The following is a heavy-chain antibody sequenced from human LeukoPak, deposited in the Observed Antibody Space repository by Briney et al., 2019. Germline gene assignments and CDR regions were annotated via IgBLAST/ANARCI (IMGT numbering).Heavy chain of an antibody. J-gene: IGHJ6*02. CDR3: AREGYGLVVGMDV. V-gene: IGHV3-48*03. CDR2: ISSSGTTM. CDR1: GFTFSNYE. Sequence: GGSLRLSCEASGFTFSNYEMNWVRQAPGKGLECVSYISSSGTTMYYADSVKGRFTISRDNAKNSLYLQMNSLRAEDTAVYYCAREGYGLVVGMDVWGQGTTVTVSS. D-gene: IGHD5-18*01.